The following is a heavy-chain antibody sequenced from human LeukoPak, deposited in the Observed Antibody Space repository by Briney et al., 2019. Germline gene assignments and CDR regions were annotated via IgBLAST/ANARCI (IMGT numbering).Heavy chain of an antibody. J-gene: IGHJ3*02. CDR3: ARDRVGPEAYAFDI. CDR2: ISSSGSTI. CDR1: GFTFSDYY. D-gene: IGHD1-26*01. Sequence: PGGSLRLSCAASGFTFSDYYMSWIRQAPGKGLEWVSYISSSGSTIYYADSVKGRFTISRDNAKNSLYLQMNSLRAEDTALYYCARDRVGPEAYAFDIWGQGTMVTVSS. V-gene: IGHV3-11*01.